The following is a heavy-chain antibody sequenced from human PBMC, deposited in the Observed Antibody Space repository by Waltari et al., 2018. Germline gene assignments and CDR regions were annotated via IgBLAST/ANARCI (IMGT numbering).Heavy chain of an antibody. Sequence: ETHLVESGGGLVQPGGSLRLPCAASGPTFSSYWMTWVRQAPGKGLEWVANIRQDGSEKYYVDSVKGRFTISRDNAKNSLYLQMNSLKADDTAVYYCARSSSTEFDSWGQGTLVTVSS. CDR3: ARSSSTEFDS. CDR1: GPTFSSYW. V-gene: IGHV3-7*01. CDR2: IRQDGSEK. J-gene: IGHJ4*02. D-gene: IGHD2-2*01.